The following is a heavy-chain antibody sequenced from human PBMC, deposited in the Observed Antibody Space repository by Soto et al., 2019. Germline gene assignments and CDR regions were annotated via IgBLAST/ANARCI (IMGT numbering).Heavy chain of an antibody. D-gene: IGHD3-9*01. CDR1: GFTFSSYW. CDR3: ARVQDYDILTGGYYYGMDV. J-gene: IGHJ6*02. V-gene: IGHV3-74*01. CDR2: INSDGSST. Sequence: GGSLRLSCAASGFTFSSYWMHWVRQAPGKGLVWVSRINSDGSSTSYADSVKGRFTISRDNAKNTLYLQMNSLRAEDTAVYYCARVQDYDILTGGYYYGMDVWGQGTTVTVSS.